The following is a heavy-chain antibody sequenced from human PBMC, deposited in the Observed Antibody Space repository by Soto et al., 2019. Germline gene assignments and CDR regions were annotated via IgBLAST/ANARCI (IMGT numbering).Heavy chain of an antibody. V-gene: IGHV2-5*02. D-gene: IGHD4-17*01. J-gene: IGHJ4*02. Sequence: QITLKESGPTLVKPTQTLTLTCTFSGFSLSTSGVGVGWIRQPPGKALEWLAVIHWDDDKRYSPSLKRRLTITKDTSRNQVVLTMTNLDPVDTATYYCAHVKDYGASFEYWGQGTLVTVSS. CDR2: IHWDDDK. CDR3: AHVKDYGASFEY. CDR1: GFSLSTSGVG.